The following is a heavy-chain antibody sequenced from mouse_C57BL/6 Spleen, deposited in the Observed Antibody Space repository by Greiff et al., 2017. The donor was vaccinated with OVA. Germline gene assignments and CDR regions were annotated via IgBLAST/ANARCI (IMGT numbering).Heavy chain of an antibody. CDR3: ARVTAYYYGLYFDY. J-gene: IGHJ2*01. D-gene: IGHD1-1*01. CDR2: ISYDGSN. CDR1: GYSITSGYY. Sequence: DVKLVESGPGLVKPSQSLSLTCSVTGYSITSGYYWNWIRQFPGNKLEWMGYISYDGSNNYNPSLKNRISITRDTSKNQFFLKLNSVTTEDTATYYCARVTAYYYGLYFDYWGQGTTLTVSS. V-gene: IGHV3-6*01.